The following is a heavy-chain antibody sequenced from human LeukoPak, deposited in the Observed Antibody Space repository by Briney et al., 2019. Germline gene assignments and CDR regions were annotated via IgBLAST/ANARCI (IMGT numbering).Heavy chain of an antibody. J-gene: IGHJ4*02. D-gene: IGHD3-16*01. CDR3: ATPIPGTPIRLGY. Sequence: PGGSLRLSCAASGFTFSSYAMHWVRQAPGKGLEWVAVISYDGSNKYYADSVRGRFTISRDNSKNTLYLQMNSLRGEDTAVYYCATPIPGTPIRLGYWGQGTLVTVSS. CDR2: ISYDGSNK. CDR1: GFTFSSYA. V-gene: IGHV3-30*14.